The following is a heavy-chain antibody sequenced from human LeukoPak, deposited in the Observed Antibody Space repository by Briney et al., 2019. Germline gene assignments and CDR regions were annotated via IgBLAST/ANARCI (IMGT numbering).Heavy chain of an antibody. CDR2: ISGSGGST. Sequence: AGGSLRLSCAASGFTFSSYAMSWVRQAPGKGLEWVSAISGSGGSTYYADSVKGRFTISRDNSKNTLYVQMNSLRAEDTAVYYCAKVRWLVLFGSGYFDYWGQGTLVTVSS. J-gene: IGHJ4*02. CDR1: GFTFSSYA. D-gene: IGHD6-19*01. V-gene: IGHV3-23*01. CDR3: AKVRWLVLFGSGYFDY.